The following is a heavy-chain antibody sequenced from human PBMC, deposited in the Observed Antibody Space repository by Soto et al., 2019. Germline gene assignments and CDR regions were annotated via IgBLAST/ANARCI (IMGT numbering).Heavy chain of an antibody. J-gene: IGHJ6*03. V-gene: IGHV3-48*01. D-gene: IGHD4-4*01. CDR2: ISSSSSTI. CDR1: GFTFSSYS. Sequence: GGSLRLSCAASGFTFSSYSMNWVRQAPGKGLEWVSYISSSSSTIYYADSVKGRFTISRDNAKNSLYLQMNSLRAEDTAVYYCASDSNYEVYYYYMDVWGKGTTVTVSS. CDR3: ASDSNYEVYYYYMDV.